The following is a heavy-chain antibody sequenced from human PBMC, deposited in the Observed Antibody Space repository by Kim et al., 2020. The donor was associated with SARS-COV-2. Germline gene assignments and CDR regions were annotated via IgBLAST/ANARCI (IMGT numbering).Heavy chain of an antibody. CDR2: ISSSGSTI. J-gene: IGHJ3*02. CDR3: AREPGYSYANDAFDI. D-gene: IGHD5-18*01. V-gene: IGHV3-48*03. Sequence: GGSLRLSCAASGFTFSSYEMNWVRQAPGKGLEWVSYISSSGSTIYYADSAKGRFTISRDNAKNSLYLQMNSLRAEDTAVYYCAREPGYSYANDAFDIWGQGTMVTVSS. CDR1: GFTFSSYE.